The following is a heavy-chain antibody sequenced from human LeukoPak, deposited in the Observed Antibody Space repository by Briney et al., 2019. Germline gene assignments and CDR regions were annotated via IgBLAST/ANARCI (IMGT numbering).Heavy chain of an antibody. CDR3: ARGAAYCYDSSGYYGY. V-gene: IGHV4-34*01. Sequence: SETLSLTCAVYGGSFSGYYWSWIRQPPGKGLEWIGEINHSGSTNYNPSLKSRVTISVDTSKNQFSLKLSSVTAADTAVYYCARGAAYCYDSSGYYGYWGQGTLVTVSS. J-gene: IGHJ4*02. D-gene: IGHD3-22*01. CDR2: INHSGST. CDR1: GGSFSGYY.